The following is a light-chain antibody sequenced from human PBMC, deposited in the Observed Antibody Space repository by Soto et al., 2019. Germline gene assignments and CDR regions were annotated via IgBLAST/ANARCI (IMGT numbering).Light chain of an antibody. Sequence: IQLTQSPSSLSASVGDRVTITCRASQGISSYLAWYQQKPGKAPKLLIYAASTLQSGVPSRFSGSGSGTDFTLTISRLQPEDFATYYSQQLNSYPITFGQGTRLEIK. CDR1: QGISSY. J-gene: IGKJ5*01. CDR2: AAS. V-gene: IGKV1-9*01. CDR3: QQLNSYPIT.